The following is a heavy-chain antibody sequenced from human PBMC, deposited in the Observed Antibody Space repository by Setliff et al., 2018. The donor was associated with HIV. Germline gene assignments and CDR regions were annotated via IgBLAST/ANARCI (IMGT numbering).Heavy chain of an antibody. D-gene: IGHD2-8*01. CDR1: PGSITVYY. CDR3: ASGSGYCKNGVCYIGVHRTPYKYYFDS. CDR2: VSHSAGT. J-gene: IGHJ4*02. V-gene: IGHV4-59*01. Sequence: TSETLSLTCNVSPGSITVYYWTWVRQPPGRGLEWIGYVSHSAGTSYNPSLNSRVTMSVDPSRDQFSLTLTSVTAADTAVYYCASGSGYCKNGVCYIGVHRTPYKYYFDSWGQGALVTVSS.